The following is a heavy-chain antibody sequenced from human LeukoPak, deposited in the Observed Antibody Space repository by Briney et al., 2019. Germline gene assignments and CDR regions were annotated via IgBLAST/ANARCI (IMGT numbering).Heavy chain of an antibody. Sequence: QAGGSLRLPCAASGFTFSSYAMSWVRQAPGKGLEWVSAISGSGGSTYYADSVKGRFTISRDNSKNTLYLQMNSLRAEDTAVYYCAKWVVVVPAAILGGFGDYWGQGTLVTVSS. CDR2: ISGSGGST. CDR3: AKWVVVVPAAILGGFGDY. D-gene: IGHD2-2*02. CDR1: GFTFSSYA. J-gene: IGHJ4*02. V-gene: IGHV3-23*01.